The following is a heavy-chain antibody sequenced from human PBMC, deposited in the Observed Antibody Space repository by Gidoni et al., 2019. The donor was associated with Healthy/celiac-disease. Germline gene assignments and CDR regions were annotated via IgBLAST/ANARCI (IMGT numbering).Heavy chain of an antibody. CDR2: IYHSGST. J-gene: IGHJ6*02. D-gene: IGHD2-2*01. V-gene: IGHV4-4*02. Sequence: QVQLQESGPGLVKPSGTLSLTCAVSGVSISSSNWWSWVRQPPGKGLEWIGEIYHSGSTNYNPSLKSRVTISVDKSKNQFSLKLSSVTAADTAVYYCARSRTVVPAADARSTYYKNRDYYGMDVWGQGTTVTVSS. CDR3: ARSRTVVPAADARSTYYKNRDYYGMDV. CDR1: GVSISSSNW.